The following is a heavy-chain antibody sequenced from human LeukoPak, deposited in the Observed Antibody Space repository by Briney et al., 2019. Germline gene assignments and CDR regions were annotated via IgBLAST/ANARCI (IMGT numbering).Heavy chain of an antibody. CDR2: IIPVFGPA. CDR3: AREYDSSGYYYLNWFDP. Sequence: SVKVSCKASGDAFSNYAISWVRHAPGQGLEWLGAIIPVFGPANYAQKFQGRLTITADESTRTAYMELSSLRSEDTAGYYGAREYDSSGYYYLNWFDPWGQGTLVTVSS. CDR1: GDAFSNYA. V-gene: IGHV1-69*13. D-gene: IGHD3-22*01. J-gene: IGHJ5*02.